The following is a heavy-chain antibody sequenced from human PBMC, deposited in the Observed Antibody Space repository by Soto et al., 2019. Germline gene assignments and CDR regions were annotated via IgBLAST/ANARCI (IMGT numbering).Heavy chain of an antibody. CDR1: GFTFSSYG. CDR3: AKDRDGEGYCSSTSCLVDY. V-gene: IGHV3-30*18. CDR2: ISYDGSNK. J-gene: IGHJ4*02. Sequence: GGSLRLSCAASGFTFSSYGMHWVRQAPGKGLEWVAVISYDGSNKYYADSVKGRFTISRDNSKNTLYLQMNSLRAEDTAVYYCAKDRDGEGYCSSTSCLVDYWGQGTLVTVSS. D-gene: IGHD2-2*01.